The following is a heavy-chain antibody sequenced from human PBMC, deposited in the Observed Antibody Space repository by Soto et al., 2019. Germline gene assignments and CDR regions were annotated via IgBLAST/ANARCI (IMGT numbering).Heavy chain of an antibody. Sequence: PSETLSLTCTVSGGSISSGDYYWSWIRQPPGKGLEWIGYIYYSGSTYYNPSLKSRVTISVDTSKNRFSLKLSSVTAADTAVYYCSRGLESFGVVIIGSRDYYGMDVWGQGTTVTVSS. D-gene: IGHD3-3*01. CDR2: IYYSGST. CDR1: GGSISSGDYY. J-gene: IGHJ6*02. V-gene: IGHV4-30-4*01. CDR3: SRGLESFGVVIIGSRDYYGMDV.